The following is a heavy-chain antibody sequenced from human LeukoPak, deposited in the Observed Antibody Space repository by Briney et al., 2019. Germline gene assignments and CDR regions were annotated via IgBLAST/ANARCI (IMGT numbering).Heavy chain of an antibody. Sequence: PGGSLRLSCAASGFTFSSYWMSWVRQAPGKGLEWVANIKQDGSEKYYVDSVKGRFTISRDNAKNSLYLQMNSLRADDTAVYYCARVVPAAIGAFDIWGQGTMVTVSS. D-gene: IGHD2-2*02. CDR3: ARVVPAAIGAFDI. V-gene: IGHV3-7*01. CDR2: IKQDGSEK. J-gene: IGHJ3*02. CDR1: GFTFSSYW.